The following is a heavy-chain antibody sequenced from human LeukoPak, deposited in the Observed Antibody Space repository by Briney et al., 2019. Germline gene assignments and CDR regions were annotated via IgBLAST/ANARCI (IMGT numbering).Heavy chain of an antibody. CDR3: ALDSSGWSADSFDI. D-gene: IGHD6-13*01. CDR1: GAPISFYY. V-gene: IGHV4-59*01. J-gene: IGHJ3*02. Sequence: SETLSLTCTVSGAPISFYYWSWIRQPPGKGREWSGYIYYSGSTNYNPSLKRRVTMSIDPSKNHFSLNLNSVTAADPAIYYCALDSSGWSADSFDIWGRGTMVTVSS. CDR2: IYYSGST.